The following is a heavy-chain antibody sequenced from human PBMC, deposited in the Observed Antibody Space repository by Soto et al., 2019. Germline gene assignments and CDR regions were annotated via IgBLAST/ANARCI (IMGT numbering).Heavy chain of an antibody. CDR1: GGTFSSYT. J-gene: IGHJ4*02. CDR3: ARAYCSSTRCQPLYFDY. Sequence: QVQLVQSGAEVKKTGSSVKVSCKASGGTFSSYTISRVRQAPGQGLEWMGRIIPILGIANYAQKFQGRVTITADKSTSTAYMELSSLRSEDTAVYYCARAYCSSTRCQPLYFDYWGQGTLVTVSS. D-gene: IGHD2-2*01. V-gene: IGHV1-69*02. CDR2: IIPILGIA.